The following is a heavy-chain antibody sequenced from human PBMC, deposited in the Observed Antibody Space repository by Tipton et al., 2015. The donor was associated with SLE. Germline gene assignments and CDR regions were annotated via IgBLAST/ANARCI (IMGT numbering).Heavy chain of an antibody. CDR3: ARVVAERLGLDF. V-gene: IGHV4-59*01. Sequence: LRLSCTVSGGSIGPYYWNWMRQSPGKGLEWIGYIFYSGTSSGGTTYSPSLKSRVTISVDTSKMQFSLNLRSVTAADTAVYFCARVVAERLGLDFWGQGTLVTVSS. D-gene: IGHD5-12*01. CDR1: GGSIGPYY. J-gene: IGHJ4*02. CDR2: IFYSGTSSGGT.